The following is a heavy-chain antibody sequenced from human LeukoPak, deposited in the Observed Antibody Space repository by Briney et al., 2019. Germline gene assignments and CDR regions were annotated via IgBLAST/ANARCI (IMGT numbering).Heavy chain of an antibody. CDR3: ARGAPSGYCSGGSCYPYYYYGMDV. Sequence: GGSLRLSCAASGFTFSSYSMNRVRQAPGKGLEWVSSISSSSSYIYYADSVKGRFTISRDNAKNSLYLQMNSLRAEDTAVYYCARGAPSGYCSGGSCYPYYYYGMDVWGQGTTVTVSS. CDR2: ISSSSSYI. J-gene: IGHJ6*02. CDR1: GFTFSSYS. D-gene: IGHD2-15*01. V-gene: IGHV3-21*01.